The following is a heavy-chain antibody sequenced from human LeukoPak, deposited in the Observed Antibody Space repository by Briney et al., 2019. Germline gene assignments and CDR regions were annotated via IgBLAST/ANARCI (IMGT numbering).Heavy chain of an antibody. CDR2: ISQSART. Sequence: SETLSLTCAVTGGSISNNWWTWVRRPPGKGLEWIGEISQSARTNYNPSLKSRATMSIDKSRNQFSLKMNSVTAADTAVYYCAGVRLGSSGFSEYFEHWGQGTLVTVSS. D-gene: IGHD3-22*01. J-gene: IGHJ1*01. CDR3: AGVRLGSSGFSEYFEH. CDR1: GGSISNNW. V-gene: IGHV4-4*02.